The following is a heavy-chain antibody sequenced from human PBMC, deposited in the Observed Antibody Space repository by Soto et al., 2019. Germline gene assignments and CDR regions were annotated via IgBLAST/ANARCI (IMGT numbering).Heavy chain of an antibody. Sequence: QVQLVQSGAEVTKPGASVKVSCKASGYTFTKYAITWVRQAPGQGLEWMGWISPYNGNTNYAQKLQGRVTMTTDTPTSTAYMELRSLTSDDTAIYYCAGVTVGAGPFGLSDYWGQGTLVTVSS. CDR3: AGVTVGAGPFGLSDY. V-gene: IGHV1-18*01. CDR1: GYTFTKYA. D-gene: IGHD1-26*01. J-gene: IGHJ4*02. CDR2: ISPYNGNT.